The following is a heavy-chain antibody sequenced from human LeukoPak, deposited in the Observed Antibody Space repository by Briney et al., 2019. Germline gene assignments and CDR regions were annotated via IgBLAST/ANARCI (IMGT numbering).Heavy chain of an antibody. V-gene: IGHV1-69*06. CDR2: IIPIFGTA. Sequence: SVKVSCKASGGTFSSYAISWVRQAPGQGLEWMGGIIPIFGTANYAQKFQGRGTITADKSTSTAYMELSSLRSEDTAVYYCARDLYGGYSSSWYDYWGQGTLVTVSS. J-gene: IGHJ4*02. D-gene: IGHD6-13*01. CDR3: ARDLYGGYSSSWYDY. CDR1: GGTFSSYA.